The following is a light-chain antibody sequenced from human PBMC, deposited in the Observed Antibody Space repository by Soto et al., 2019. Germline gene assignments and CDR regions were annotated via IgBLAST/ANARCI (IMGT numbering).Light chain of an antibody. V-gene: IGKV3-20*01. Sequence: EIVLTQSPGTLSLSPGERATLSCRASQSVSSAYLTWYQQKSGQAPRLLIYGASSRATGIPDRFSGSGSGTDFTLTISRLEPEDFAVCYCQQYDSSPGYIFGQGTKLEIK. CDR1: QSVSSAY. CDR3: QQYDSSPGYI. CDR2: GAS. J-gene: IGKJ2*01.